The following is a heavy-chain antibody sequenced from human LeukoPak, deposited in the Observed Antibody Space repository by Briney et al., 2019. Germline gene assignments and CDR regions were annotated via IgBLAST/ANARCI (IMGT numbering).Heavy chain of an antibody. D-gene: IGHD3-9*01. V-gene: IGHV3-66*01. CDR1: GFTFSNYW. CDR2: IYAGGST. J-gene: IGHJ4*01. CDR3: ATDIRSSPLGF. Sequence: PGGSLRLSCAASGFTFSNYWMNWVRQVPGKGLEWVSIIYAGGSTYYADSVKGRFTISRDSSNNTLFLQMSNLRADDSGLYYCATDIRSSPLGFWGHGTLVTVSS.